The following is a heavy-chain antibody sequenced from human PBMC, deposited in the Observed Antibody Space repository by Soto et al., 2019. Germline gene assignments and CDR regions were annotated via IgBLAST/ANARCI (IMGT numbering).Heavy chain of an antibody. CDR1: GFTFSNAW. D-gene: IGHD2-15*01. CDR3: TTDGGDRYCSGGSCYPGYYYYGMDV. CDR2: IKSKTDGGTT. J-gene: IGHJ6*02. Sequence: EVQLVESGGGLVKPGGSLRLSCAASGFTFSNAWMSWVRQAPGKGLEWVGRIKSKTDGGTTDYAAPVKGRFTISRDDSKNTLYLQMNSLKTEDTAVYYCTTDGGDRYCSGGSCYPGYYYYGMDVWGQGTTVTVSS. V-gene: IGHV3-15*01.